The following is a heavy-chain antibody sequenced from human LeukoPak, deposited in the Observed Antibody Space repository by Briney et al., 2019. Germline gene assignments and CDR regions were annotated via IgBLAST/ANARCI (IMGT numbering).Heavy chain of an antibody. Sequence: GGSLRLSGADSELTFSSYSMSWVRQAPGKGLEWVSSISSISTYIYYADSVKGRFTISRDNSKNTLYLQMNSLRAEDTAVYYCARGARYYGSGSPGFQHWGQGTLVTVSS. CDR3: ARGARYYGSGSPGFQH. J-gene: IGHJ1*01. CDR2: ISSISTYI. CDR1: ELTFSSYS. V-gene: IGHV3-21*01. D-gene: IGHD3-10*01.